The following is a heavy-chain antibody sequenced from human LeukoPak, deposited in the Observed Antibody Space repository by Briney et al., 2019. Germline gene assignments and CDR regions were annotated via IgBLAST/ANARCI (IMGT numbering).Heavy chain of an antibody. CDR1: GFTFSSYG. V-gene: IGHV3-23*01. D-gene: IGHD6-13*01. Sequence: AGGSLRLSCAASGFTFSSYGMSWVRQAPGKGLEWVSAISGSGGSTYYADSVKGRFTISRDNSKNTLYLQMNHLRDEDTADYYFAKVGEQQLLLFAFDLWGQGTIVPVS. J-gene: IGHJ3*01. CDR2: ISGSGGST. CDR3: AKVGEQQLLLFAFDL.